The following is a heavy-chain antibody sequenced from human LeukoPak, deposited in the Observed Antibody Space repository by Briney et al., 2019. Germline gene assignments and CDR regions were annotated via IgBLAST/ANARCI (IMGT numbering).Heavy chain of an antibody. CDR2: IYYSGST. D-gene: IGHD2-15*01. V-gene: IGHV4-59*01. Sequence: SETLSLTCTVSGGSIRSYYWTWIRQPPGRGLEWIGYIYYSGSTNYNPSLKSRVTISVDTSKHQFSLKLSSVTAADTAVYYCARDKGCSGGSCYSDDAFDIWGQGTMVTVSS. CDR3: ARDKGCSGGSCYSDDAFDI. CDR1: GGSIRSYY. J-gene: IGHJ3*02.